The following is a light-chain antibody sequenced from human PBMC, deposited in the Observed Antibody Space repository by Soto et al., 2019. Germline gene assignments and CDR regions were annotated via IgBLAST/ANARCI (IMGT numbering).Light chain of an antibody. CDR1: QNIGTS. CDR2: SAS. V-gene: IGKV1-39*01. CDR3: QQSYNAPYT. Sequence: DIQMTQSSSSLSVSVGDRVTITCRASQNIGTSLNWYQMKLGRAPTLLIYSASTLQSGAPSRFSGGGSGTDFTLTINSLQPEDFATYSCQQSYNAPYTFGQGTMLEIK. J-gene: IGKJ2*01.